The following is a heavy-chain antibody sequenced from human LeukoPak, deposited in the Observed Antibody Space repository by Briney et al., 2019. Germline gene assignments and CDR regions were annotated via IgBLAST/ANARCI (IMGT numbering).Heavy chain of an antibody. J-gene: IGHJ4*02. CDR3: ARLDIVEYYFDY. V-gene: IGHV4-59*08. D-gene: IGHD2-2*03. Sequence: PSETLSLTCTVSGGSVSGDYWSWIRQPPGKGLEWIGYIYYSGSTNYNPSLKSRVTISVDTSKNQFSLKLSSVTAADTAVYYCARLDIVEYYFDYWGQGTLVTVSS. CDR2: IYYSGST. CDR1: GGSVSGDY.